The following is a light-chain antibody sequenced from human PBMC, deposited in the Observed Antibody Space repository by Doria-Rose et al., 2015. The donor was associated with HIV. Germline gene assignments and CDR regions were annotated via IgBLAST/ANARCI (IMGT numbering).Light chain of an antibody. CDR3: GTWDSSLSAHFV. J-gene: IGLJ1*01. V-gene: IGLV1-51*02. CDR2: EKN. CDR1: TSNIGNNY. Sequence: QPGLTQPPSVSAAPGQKVTVSCSGSTSNIGNNYVSWYQQLPGAAPKLLIYEKNKRPPGIPDRFSASKSGTSATLVITGLQTGDEADYYCGTWDSSLSAHFVFGTGTKVTV.